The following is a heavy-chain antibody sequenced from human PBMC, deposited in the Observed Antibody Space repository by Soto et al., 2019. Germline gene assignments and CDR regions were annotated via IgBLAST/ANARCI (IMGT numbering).Heavy chain of an antibody. D-gene: IGHD3-22*01. CDR1: GYTFTGYY. J-gene: IGHJ4*02. CDR3: ARTSGRYYDSSGYLGY. Sequence: ASAKVSCKASGYTFTGYYMHWVRQAPGQGLEWMGWINPNSGGTNYAQKFQGRVTMTRDTSISTAYMELSRLRSDDTAVYYCARTSGRYYDSSGYLGYWGQGTLVTVSS. CDR2: INPNSGGT. V-gene: IGHV1-2*02.